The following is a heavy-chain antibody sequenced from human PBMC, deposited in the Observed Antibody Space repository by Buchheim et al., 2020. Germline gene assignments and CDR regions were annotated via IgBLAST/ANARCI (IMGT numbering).Heavy chain of an antibody. D-gene: IGHD1-26*01. Sequence: EVQLVESGGGLVQPGGSLRLSCAASGFIFSIYEMNWVRQAPGKGLEWVSCIDGSGSTIFYADSVKGRFTISRDNAKNSLYLKMNSLRAEDTAVYYCAREPIVGAGKFDFWGQGTL. CDR3: AREPIVGAGKFDF. CDR1: GFIFSIYE. V-gene: IGHV3-48*03. J-gene: IGHJ4*02. CDR2: IDGSGSTI.